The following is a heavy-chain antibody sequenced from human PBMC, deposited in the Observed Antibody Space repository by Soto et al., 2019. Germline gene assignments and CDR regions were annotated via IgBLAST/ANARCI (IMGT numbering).Heavy chain of an antibody. CDR1: GGSLSSNY. CDR2: ISTSGSS. J-gene: IGHJ4*02. CDR3: ARDWSY. Sequence: PSETLSLTCIVSGGSLSSNYWSWVRRPAGKGLEWIGRISTSGSSSYNPSLKSRVTMSVDTSKNQFSLNLNSVTAADTAIYYCARDWSYWRRGILVTVSS. V-gene: IGHV4-4*07.